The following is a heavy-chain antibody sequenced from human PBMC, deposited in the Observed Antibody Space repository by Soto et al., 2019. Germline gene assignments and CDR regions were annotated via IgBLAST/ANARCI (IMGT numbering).Heavy chain of an antibody. J-gene: IGHJ6*02. D-gene: IGHD1-7*01. Sequence: SVKVSCKASGGTFSSYAISWVRQAPGQGLEWMGGIIPIFGTANYAQKFQGRVTITADESTSTAYMELSSLRSEDTAVYYCARGGSITGTTDYYYGMDVWGQGTTVTVSS. CDR1: GGTFSSYA. CDR2: IIPIFGTA. V-gene: IGHV1-69*13. CDR3: ARGGSITGTTDYYYGMDV.